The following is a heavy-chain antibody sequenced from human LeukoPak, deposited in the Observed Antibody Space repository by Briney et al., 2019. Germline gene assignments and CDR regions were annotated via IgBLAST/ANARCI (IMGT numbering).Heavy chain of an antibody. CDR3: ARHGIYDSGGYYYFDY. CDR2: IYYSGST. J-gene: IGHJ4*02. D-gene: IGHD3-22*01. V-gene: IGHV4-39*01. Sequence: SETLFLTCTVSGGSISSSSYYWGWIRQPPGKGLEWIGSIYYSGSTYYNPSLKSRVTISVDTSKNQFSLKLSSVTAADTAVYYCARHGIYDSGGYYYFDYWGQGTLVTVSS. CDR1: GGSISSSSYY.